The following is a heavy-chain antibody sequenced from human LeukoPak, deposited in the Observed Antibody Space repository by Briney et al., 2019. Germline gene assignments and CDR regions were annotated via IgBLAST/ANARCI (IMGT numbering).Heavy chain of an antibody. J-gene: IGHJ4*02. CDR3: ARVSMVGATLFDY. CDR1: GGSISSYY. Sequence: PSETLSLTSTVSGGSISSYYWSWIRQPPGKGLEWIGYIYYSGSTNYNPSLKSRVTISVDTSKNQFSLKLSSVTAADTAVYYCARVSMVGATLFDYWGQGTLVTVSS. D-gene: IGHD1-26*01. CDR2: IYYSGST. V-gene: IGHV4-59*01.